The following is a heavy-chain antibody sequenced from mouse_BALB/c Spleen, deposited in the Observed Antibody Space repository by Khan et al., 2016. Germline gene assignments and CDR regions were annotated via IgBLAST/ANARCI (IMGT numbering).Heavy chain of an antibody. CDR3: ATYDGYYVYFDY. J-gene: IGHJ2*01. CDR2: INYSGST. CDR1: GDSITSGY. V-gene: IGHV3-8*02. Sequence: EVKLLESGPSLVKPSQTLSLTCSVTGDSITSGYWNWIRKFPGNKLEYMGYINYSGSTYYNPSLKSRISITRDTSKNQYYLQLNSVTTEDTATYYCATYDGYYVYFDYWGQGTTLTVSS. D-gene: IGHD2-3*01.